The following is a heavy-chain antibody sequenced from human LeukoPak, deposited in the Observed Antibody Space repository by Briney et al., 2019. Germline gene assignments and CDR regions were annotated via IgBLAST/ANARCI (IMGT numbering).Heavy chain of an antibody. CDR1: GYTFTGYY. D-gene: IGHD4-17*01. V-gene: IGHV1-18*04. CDR2: ISAYNGNT. J-gene: IGHJ6*03. CDR3: ARILRGDYYYYMDV. Sequence: ASVKVSCKASGYTFTGYYMHWVRQAPGQGLEWMGWISAYNGNTNYAQKLQGRVTMTTDTSTSTAYMELRSLRSDDTAVYYCARILRGDYYYYMDVWGKGTTVTISS.